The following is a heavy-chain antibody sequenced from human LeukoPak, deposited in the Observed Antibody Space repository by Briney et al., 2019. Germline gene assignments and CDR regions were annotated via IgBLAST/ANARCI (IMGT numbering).Heavy chain of an antibody. V-gene: IGHV1-46*01. Sequence: ASVTVSFKASGYTFTIYYMHWVRQAPGQGLEWMGIINPSGGSTSYAQKFQGRVTMTSDTSTSTVYMELSSLRSEDTAVYYCARERVAGKPFDYWGQGTLVTVSS. CDR2: INPSGGST. D-gene: IGHD6-13*01. CDR1: GYTFTIYY. J-gene: IGHJ4*02. CDR3: ARERVAGKPFDY.